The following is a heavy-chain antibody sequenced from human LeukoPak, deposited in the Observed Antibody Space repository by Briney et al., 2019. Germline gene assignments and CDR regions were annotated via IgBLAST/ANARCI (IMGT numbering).Heavy chain of an antibody. CDR3: ARASYYGSGSYSY. Sequence: PSETLSLTCAVYGGSFSGYYWSWIRQPPGKGLEWIGEINHSGSTNYNPSLKSRVTISVDTSRNQFSLKLSSVTAADTAVYYCARASYYGSGSYSYWGQGTLVTVSS. CDR2: INHSGST. J-gene: IGHJ4*02. V-gene: IGHV4-34*01. CDR1: GGSFSGYY. D-gene: IGHD3-10*01.